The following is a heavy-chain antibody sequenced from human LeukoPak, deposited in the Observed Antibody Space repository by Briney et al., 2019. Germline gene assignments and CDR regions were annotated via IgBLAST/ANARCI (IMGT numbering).Heavy chain of an antibody. D-gene: IGHD1-26*01. CDR1: GFIFSSSW. Sequence: GGSLRLSCAASGFIFSSSWMTWVRQAPGKGLEWVANIKEDGSEKYYVDSVKGRFTISRDNAKNTLYLQMHSLRAEDTALYYCAREGWSARNGEYLVGGMDVWAQGTTVTVSS. CDR3: AREGWSARNGEYLVGGMDV. V-gene: IGHV3-7*01. CDR2: IKEDGSEK. J-gene: IGHJ6*02.